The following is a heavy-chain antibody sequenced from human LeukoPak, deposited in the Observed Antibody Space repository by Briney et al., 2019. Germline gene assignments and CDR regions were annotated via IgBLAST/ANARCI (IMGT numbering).Heavy chain of an antibody. CDR1: GFTFSGYW. J-gene: IGHJ4*02. D-gene: IGHD2-2*01. CDR3: VRDAYCSSTSCFDY. V-gene: IGHV3-74*01. Sequence: GGSLRLSCAASGFTFSGYWMHWVRQAPGKGLVWVSRINSDGSTTFYADSVKGRFTISRDNAENSLYLQMNSLRAEDTALYYCVRDAYCSSTSCFDYWGQGTLVTVSS. CDR2: INSDGSTT.